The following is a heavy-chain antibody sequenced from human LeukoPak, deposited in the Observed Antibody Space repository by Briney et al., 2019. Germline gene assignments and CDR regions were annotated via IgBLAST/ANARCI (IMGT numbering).Heavy chain of an antibody. J-gene: IGHJ5*02. V-gene: IGHV4-59*01. D-gene: IGHD3-9*01. Sequence: SETLSLTCTVSGGSISSYYWSWIRQPPGKGLEWIGYIYYSGSTNYNPSLKSRVTISVDTSKNQFSLKLNSVTAADTAVYYCARSGDDILTGYPLNWFDPWGQGTLVTVSS. CDR3: ARSGDDILTGYPLNWFDP. CDR1: GGSISSYY. CDR2: IYYSGST.